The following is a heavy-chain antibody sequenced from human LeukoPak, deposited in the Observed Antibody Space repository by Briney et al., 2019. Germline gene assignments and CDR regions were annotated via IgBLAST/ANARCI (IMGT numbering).Heavy chain of an antibody. J-gene: IGHJ4*02. CDR3: ARGYYGSGTYYNPFDY. CDR1: GFTFSSYW. Sequence: PGGSLRLSCAASGFTFSSYWMHWVRQGPGKGLVWVSRIKSDGTTTSYADSVKGRFTISRDNAKNTLFLQMDSLRDENTAVYYCARGYYGSGTYYNPFDYWGQGTLVTVSS. CDR2: IKSDGTTT. V-gene: IGHV3-74*01. D-gene: IGHD3-10*01.